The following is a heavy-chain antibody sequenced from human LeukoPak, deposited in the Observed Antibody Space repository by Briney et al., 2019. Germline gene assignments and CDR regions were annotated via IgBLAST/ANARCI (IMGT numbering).Heavy chain of an antibody. V-gene: IGHV1-8*01. CDR2: VNPSSGNT. D-gene: IGHD6-19*01. CDR1: GYTFTSYD. J-gene: IGHJ4*02. Sequence: GASVKVSCKSSGYTFTSYDINWVRQATGQGLEWMGWVNPSSGNTGYAQKFQGRVTMTRNTSISTAYMELSSLRSEDTAVYYCATYGYNSGWYSNYRGQGSLVTVSS. CDR3: ATYGYNSGWYSNY.